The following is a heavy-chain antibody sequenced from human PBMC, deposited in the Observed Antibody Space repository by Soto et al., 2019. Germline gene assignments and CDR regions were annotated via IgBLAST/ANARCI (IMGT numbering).Heavy chain of an antibody. CDR1: GGSISSSSYY. V-gene: IGHV4-39*02. CDR3: ARDHGMATIKVA. Sequence: SETLSLTCTVSGGSISSSSYYWGWIRQPPGKGLEWIGSIYYSGSTYYNPSLKSRVTISVDTSKNQFSLKLSSVTAADTAVYYCARDHGMATIKVAWGQGTLVTVSS. D-gene: IGHD5-12*01. CDR2: IYYSGST. J-gene: IGHJ5*02.